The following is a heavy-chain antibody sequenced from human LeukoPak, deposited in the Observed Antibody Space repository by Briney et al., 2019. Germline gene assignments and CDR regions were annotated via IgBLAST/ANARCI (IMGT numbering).Heavy chain of an antibody. Sequence: GASVKVSCKASGGTFSSYAISWVRQAPGQGLEWMGGIIPIFGTANYAQKFQGRVTITADKSTSTAYMELSSLRSEDTAMYYCARDRVGYCSSTSCYHFDYWGQGTLVTVSS. J-gene: IGHJ4*02. CDR3: ARDRVGYCSSTSCYHFDY. D-gene: IGHD2-2*01. CDR1: GGTFSSYA. V-gene: IGHV1-69*06. CDR2: IIPIFGTA.